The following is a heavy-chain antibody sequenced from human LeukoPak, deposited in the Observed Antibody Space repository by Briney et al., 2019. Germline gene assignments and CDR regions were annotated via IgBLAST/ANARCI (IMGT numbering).Heavy chain of an antibody. CDR2: ISTSGTT. CDR1: GFTVSSNY. J-gene: IGHJ1*01. V-gene: IGHV3-53*01. D-gene: IGHD6-13*01. CDR3: ARDKSPTGYSSSWYNFQH. Sequence: GGSLRLSCAASGFTVSSNYMSWVRQVSGEGLEFVSFISTSGTTDYADSVKGRFTISSDNSKNTLYLQMNSLRVEDTAVYYCARDKSPTGYSSSWYNFQHWGQGTLVTVSS.